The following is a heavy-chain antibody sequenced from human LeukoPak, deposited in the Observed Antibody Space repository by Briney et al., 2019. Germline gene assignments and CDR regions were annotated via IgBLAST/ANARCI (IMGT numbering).Heavy chain of an antibody. CDR3: ARQLGSSWYEGLDF. CDR1: GGSISSSRYY. V-gene: IGHV4-39*01. CDR2: IYYSGST. J-gene: IGHJ4*02. D-gene: IGHD6-13*01. Sequence: SETLSLTCTVSGGSISSSRYYWGWLRQPPGWRLEWIGSIYYSGSTYYNPSLKSRVTISVDTSDNLFYLKLSSVTAADTAVYYCARQLGSSWYEGLDFWGQGTLVTVSS.